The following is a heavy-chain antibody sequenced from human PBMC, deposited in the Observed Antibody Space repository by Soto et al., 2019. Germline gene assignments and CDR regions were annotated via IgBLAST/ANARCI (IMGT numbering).Heavy chain of an antibody. J-gene: IGHJ5*02. Sequence: SQTLSLTCVISGDSVSSNSAAWNWIRQSPSRGLEWLGRTYYRSKWYNDYAVSVKSRITINPDTSKNQFSLQLNSVTPEDTAVYYCARESQYCSGGSCYPNWFDPWGQGTLVTVSS. D-gene: IGHD2-15*01. CDR3: ARESQYCSGGSCYPNWFDP. CDR2: TYYRSKWYN. CDR1: GDSVSSNSAA. V-gene: IGHV6-1*01.